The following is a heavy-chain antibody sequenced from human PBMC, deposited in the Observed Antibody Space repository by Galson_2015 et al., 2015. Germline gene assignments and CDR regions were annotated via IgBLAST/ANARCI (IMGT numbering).Heavy chain of an antibody. Sequence: PLRLSCAVSGFTFSSHWMHWARHPPGKGLVWVSRINSDGSDTTYADSVKGRFTISRDNAKNTLFLQMNGLRAEDTAVYYCARVRQTDGLLDYWGQGTLVTVSS. CDR2: INSDGSDT. V-gene: IGHV3-74*01. CDR3: ARVRQTDGLLDY. D-gene: IGHD2-15*01. CDR1: GFTFSSHW. J-gene: IGHJ4*02.